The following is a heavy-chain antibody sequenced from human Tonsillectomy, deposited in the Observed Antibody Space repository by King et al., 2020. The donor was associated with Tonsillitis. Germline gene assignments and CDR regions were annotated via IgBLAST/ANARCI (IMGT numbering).Heavy chain of an antibody. CDR1: GFTFNTYG. CDR3: ARERWKQVRVPDVYDI. J-gene: IGHJ3*02. Sequence: VQLVESGGGVVQPGGSLRLSCAASGFTFNTYGMHWVRQAPGKGLEGVAFILFDGSNKYYADSVRGRFTISRDNSIDTLYLQMNSLRTEDTALYYCARERWKQVRVPDVYDIWGQGTVVTVSS. CDR2: ILFDGSNK. V-gene: IGHV3-30*02. D-gene: IGHD4-23*01.